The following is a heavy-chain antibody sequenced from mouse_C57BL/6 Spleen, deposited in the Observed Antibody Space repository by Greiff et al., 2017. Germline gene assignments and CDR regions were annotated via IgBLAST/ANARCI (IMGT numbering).Heavy chain of an antibody. J-gene: IGHJ1*03. D-gene: IGHD1-1*01. CDR2: IDPETGGT. Sequence: VQLQQSGAELVRPGASVTLSCKASGYTFTDYEMHWVKQTPVHGLEWIGAIDPETGGTAYNQKFKGKAILTADKSSSTAYMELRSLTSEDSAVYYCTRHSSSYWYFDVWGTGTTVTVSS. CDR1: GYTFTDYE. V-gene: IGHV1-15*01. CDR3: TRHSSSYWYFDV.